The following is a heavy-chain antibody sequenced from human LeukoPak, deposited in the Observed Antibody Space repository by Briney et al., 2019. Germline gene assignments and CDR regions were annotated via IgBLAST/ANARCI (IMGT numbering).Heavy chain of an antibody. J-gene: IGHJ4*02. D-gene: IGHD3-10*01. CDR2: MNPNSGNT. CDR3: ASHYYGSGSYFD. Sequence: ASVKVSCKASGYTFTSYDINWLRQATGQGLEWVGWMNPNSGNTGYAHKFQGRVTMTRNSSISTAYMELSSLRSEDTAVYYCASHYYGSGSYFDWGQGTLVTVSS. CDR1: GYTFTSYD. V-gene: IGHV1-8*02.